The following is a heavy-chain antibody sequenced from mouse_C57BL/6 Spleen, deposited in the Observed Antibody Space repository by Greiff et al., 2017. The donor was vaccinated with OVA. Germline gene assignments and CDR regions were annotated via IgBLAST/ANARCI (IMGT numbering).Heavy chain of an antibody. D-gene: IGHD1-1*01. CDR3: ARAPFTTVVANYFDY. CDR2: IYPGDGDT. CDR1: GYAFSSSW. Sequence: VQLVESGPELVKPGASVKISCKASGYAFSSSWMNWVKQRPGKGLEWIGRIYPGDGDTNYNGKFKGKATLTADKSSSTAYMQRSSLTSEDSAVYFCARAPFTTVVANYFDYWGQGTTLTVSS. J-gene: IGHJ2*01. V-gene: IGHV1-82*01.